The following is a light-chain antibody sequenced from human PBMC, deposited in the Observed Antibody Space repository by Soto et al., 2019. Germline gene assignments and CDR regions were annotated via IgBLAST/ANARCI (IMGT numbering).Light chain of an antibody. J-gene: IGKJ1*01. CDR3: QQYSSYWT. V-gene: IGKV1-5*03. CDR1: QDLDKW. Sequence: ILMSQSPSSLSASVGDRVTITCRASQDLDKWLAWYQQKPGKAPNLLIYNSSILTEGVPSRFSGYGSGTEYILTISDLQTDEVGTSYCQQYSSYWTFGQGTMVEIK. CDR2: NSS.